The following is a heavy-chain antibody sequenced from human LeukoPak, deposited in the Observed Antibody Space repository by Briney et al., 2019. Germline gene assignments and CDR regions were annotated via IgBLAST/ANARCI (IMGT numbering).Heavy chain of an antibody. CDR3: ARHVLAWGGGVDV. Sequence: SETLSLTCTVSGGSISSCSYYWGWIRQPPGKGLEWIGSIYYSGSTYYNPSLKSRVTISVDTSKNQFSLKLSSVTAADTAVYYCARHVLAWGGGVDVWGQGTTVTVSS. V-gene: IGHV4-39*01. D-gene: IGHD3-3*02. CDR2: IYYSGST. J-gene: IGHJ6*02. CDR1: GGSISSCSYY.